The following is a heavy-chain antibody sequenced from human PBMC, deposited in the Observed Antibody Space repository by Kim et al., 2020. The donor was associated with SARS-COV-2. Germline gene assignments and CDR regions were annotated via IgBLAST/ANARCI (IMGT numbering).Heavy chain of an antibody. CDR1: GFTFSSYG. CDR3: ARDWRVAALPWFDP. D-gene: IGHD2-15*01. V-gene: IGHV3-33*01. CDR2: IWYDGSNK. J-gene: IGHJ5*02. Sequence: GGSLRLSCAASGFTFSSYGMHWVRQAPGKGLEWVAVIWYDGSNKYYADSVKGRFTISRDNSKNTLYLQMNSLRAEDTAVYYCARDWRVAALPWFDPWGQGTLVTVSS.